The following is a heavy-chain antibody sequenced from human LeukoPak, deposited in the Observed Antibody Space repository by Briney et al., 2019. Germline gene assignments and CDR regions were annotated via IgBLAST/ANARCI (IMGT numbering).Heavy chain of an antibody. Sequence: GGSLRLSCAGSGFIFSNYGMNWVRQAPGKGLEWVAVIWFDGSNKYYADSVRGRFTVSRDNSKNTVILEMNSLRAEDTAVYYCGRVGYSSSWYNLDYWGQGTLVTVSP. CDR2: IWFDGSNK. V-gene: IGHV3-33*01. CDR3: GRVGYSSSWYNLDY. CDR1: GFIFSNYG. J-gene: IGHJ4*02. D-gene: IGHD6-13*01.